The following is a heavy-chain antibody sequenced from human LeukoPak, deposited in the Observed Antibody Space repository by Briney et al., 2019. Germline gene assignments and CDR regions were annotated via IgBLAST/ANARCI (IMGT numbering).Heavy chain of an antibody. V-gene: IGHV3-7*01. CDR1: GFTVGATD. CDR2: ILPDGSEK. J-gene: IGHJ4*02. Sequence: PGGSLRLSCVASGFTVGATDMYWVRQAPGEGLEWVANILPDGSEKYYLDSVKGRFTISRDNPTNSLYLQINSLRAEDTALYYCGRLARNAWYAVDYWGQGTLVTVSS. D-gene: IGHD6-19*01. CDR3: GRLARNAWYAVDY.